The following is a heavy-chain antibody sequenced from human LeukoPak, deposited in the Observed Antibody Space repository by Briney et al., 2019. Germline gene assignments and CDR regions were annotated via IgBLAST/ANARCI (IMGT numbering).Heavy chain of an antibody. V-gene: IGHV1-8*02. CDR3: ARFTSRPYYDFWSGYLDAFDI. CDR1: GGTFSSYA. Sequence: GASVKVSCKASGGTFSSYAISWVRQATGQGLEWMGWMNPNSGNTGYAQKFQGRVTMTRNTSISTAYMELSSLRSEDTAVYYCARFTSRPYYDFWSGYLDAFDIWGQGTMVTVSS. D-gene: IGHD3-3*01. J-gene: IGHJ3*02. CDR2: MNPNSGNT.